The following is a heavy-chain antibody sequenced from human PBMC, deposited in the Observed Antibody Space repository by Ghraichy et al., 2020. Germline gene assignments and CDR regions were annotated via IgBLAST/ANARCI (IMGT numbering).Heavy chain of an antibody. V-gene: IGHV3-30*02. CDR2: IRYEGSSK. Sequence: GGSLRLSCAASGFMFSNYGMHWVRQAPGKGLEWVTFIRYEGSSKYYVDSVKGRFTISRDNSKNTLYLQMNSLSAEDTAVYYCVKDGGDGILKDYWGQGTLVTVSS. CDR3: VKDGGDGILKDY. D-gene: IGHD3-9*01. CDR1: GFMFSNYG. J-gene: IGHJ4*02.